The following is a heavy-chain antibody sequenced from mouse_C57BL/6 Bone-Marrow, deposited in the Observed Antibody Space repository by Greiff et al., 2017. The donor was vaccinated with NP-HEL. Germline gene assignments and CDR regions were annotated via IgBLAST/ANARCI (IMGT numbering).Heavy chain of an antibody. D-gene: IGHD3-2*02. CDR2: IRNKANGYTT. V-gene: IGHV7-3*01. J-gene: IGHJ2*01. CDR1: GFTFTDYY. Sequence: DVHLVESGGGLVQPGGSLSLSCAASGFTFTDYYMSWVRQPPGKALEWLGFIRNKANGYTTEYSASVKGRFTISRDNSQSILYLQMNALRAEDSATYYCARPDSSGYVPFDYWGQGTTLTVSS. CDR3: ARPDSSGYVPFDY.